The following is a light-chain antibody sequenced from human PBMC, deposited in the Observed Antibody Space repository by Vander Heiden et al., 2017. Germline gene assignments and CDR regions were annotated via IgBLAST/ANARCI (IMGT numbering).Light chain of an antibody. Sequence: QMTQSPLSLSASVGARVIITCRACQCIRNSLAWFQQKPGKAPKSLIYAASTLQNGVPSKCSGRGYGTEFTLTITSLEAEDLGSYYCQQYGGYPLTFGQGTKVDIK. CDR1: QCIRNS. CDR2: AAS. V-gene: IGKV1-16*02. CDR3: QQYGGYPLT. J-gene: IGKJ2*01.